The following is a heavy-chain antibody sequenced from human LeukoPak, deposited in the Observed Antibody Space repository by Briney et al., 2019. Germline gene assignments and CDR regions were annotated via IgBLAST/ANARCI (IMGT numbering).Heavy chain of an antibody. Sequence: SETLSLTCTVSGGSISSYYWSWIRQPPGKGLEWIRYIYYSGSTNYNPSLKSRVTISVDTSKNQFSLKLSSVTAADTAVYYCARDWRIAAAGDYYYHGMDVWGKGTTVTVSS. CDR1: GGSISSYY. D-gene: IGHD6-13*01. CDR3: ARDWRIAAAGDYYYHGMDV. V-gene: IGHV4-59*01. J-gene: IGHJ6*04. CDR2: IYYSGST.